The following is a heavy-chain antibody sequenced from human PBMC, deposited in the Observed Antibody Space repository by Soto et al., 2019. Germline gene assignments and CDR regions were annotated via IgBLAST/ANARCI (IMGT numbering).Heavy chain of an antibody. V-gene: IGHV4-4*02. J-gene: IGHJ6*02. D-gene: IGHD3-22*01. CDR1: GERMNSSKR. Sequence: SGSISLTCAVCGERMNSSKRGGWVQQPTGKGREWSGDINHDGRTNRNPSLKRRGTISGDKSKNQCSLRQTSGTAAETAEDYCASHYSYPNHYYSALDVWGQGTTVTVSS. CDR3: ASHYSYPNHYYSALDV. CDR2: INHDGRT.